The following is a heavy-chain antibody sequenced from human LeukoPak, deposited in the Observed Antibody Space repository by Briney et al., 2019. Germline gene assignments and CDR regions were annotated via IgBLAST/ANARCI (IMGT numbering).Heavy chain of an antibody. CDR1: GYIFTSYW. J-gene: IGHJ5*02. Sequence: GESLKISCKGSGYIFTSYWIGWVRQMPGKGLEWMGIIYPGDSDTTYSPSLQGQVTISADKSINTAYLHWSSLKASDTAMYYCARAGGDGYNRNWFDPWGQGTLVTVSS. CDR3: ARAGGDGYNRNWFDP. CDR2: IYPGDSDT. V-gene: IGHV5-51*01. D-gene: IGHD5-24*01.